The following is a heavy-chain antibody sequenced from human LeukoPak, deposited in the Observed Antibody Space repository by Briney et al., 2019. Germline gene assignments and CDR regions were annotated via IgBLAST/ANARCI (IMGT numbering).Heavy chain of an antibody. D-gene: IGHD3-22*01. Sequence: PGGSLRLSCAASGFSFSTYAMTWVRRAPGKGLEWVSGISGSGGSPYYADSVKGRFTISRDTSKNTLYLQMNSLRAEDTAVYYCAKAFYDSSGGFDFWGQGPLVTVSS. J-gene: IGHJ4*02. V-gene: IGHV3-23*01. CDR2: ISGSGGSP. CDR3: AKAFYDSSGGFDF. CDR1: GFSFSTYA.